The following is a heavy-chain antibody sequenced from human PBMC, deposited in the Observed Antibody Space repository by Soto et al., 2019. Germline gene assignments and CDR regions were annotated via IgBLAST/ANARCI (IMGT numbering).Heavy chain of an antibody. J-gene: IGHJ5*02. CDR1: GYTFSDYD. CDR2: MNPNSGET. V-gene: IGHV1-8*02. D-gene: IGHD2-15*01. CDR3: ARVAVAARPRWYNWFDP. Sequence: QEQLVQSGAEVKKPGASVKVSCKTSGYTFSDYDINWVRQATGQGLEWIGWMNPNSGETGYAQKFQGRVTMTRSVSLNTAYLELSSLRSEDTAVYYCARVAVAARPRWYNWFDPWGQGTLVTVSS.